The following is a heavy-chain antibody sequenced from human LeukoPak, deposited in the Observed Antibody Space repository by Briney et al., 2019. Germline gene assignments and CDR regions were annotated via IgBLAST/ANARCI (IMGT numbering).Heavy chain of an antibody. CDR2: IYHSGST. Sequence: SQTLSLTCAVSGGSISSGGYSWSWIRQPPGKGLEWIGYIYHSGSTYYNPSLKSRVTISVDRSKNQFSLKLSSVTAADTAVYYCARAPLLLWFGELSLDAFDIWGQGTMVTVSS. CDR1: GGSISSGGYS. D-gene: IGHD3-10*01. V-gene: IGHV4-30-2*01. J-gene: IGHJ3*02. CDR3: ARAPLLLWFGELSLDAFDI.